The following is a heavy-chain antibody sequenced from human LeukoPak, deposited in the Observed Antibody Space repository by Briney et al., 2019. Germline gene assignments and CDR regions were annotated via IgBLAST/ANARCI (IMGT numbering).Heavy chain of an antibody. CDR1: GGSISSYY. Sequence: SETLSLTCIVSGGSISSYYWSWIRQPPGKGLEWIGYIYYSGSTNYNPSLKSRVAISVDTSKNQFSLKLSSVTAADTAVYYCARGGYSSGYNWFDPWGQGILVSVSS. CDR3: ARGGYSSGYNWFDP. CDR2: IYYSGST. D-gene: IGHD6-19*01. J-gene: IGHJ5*02. V-gene: IGHV4-59*01.